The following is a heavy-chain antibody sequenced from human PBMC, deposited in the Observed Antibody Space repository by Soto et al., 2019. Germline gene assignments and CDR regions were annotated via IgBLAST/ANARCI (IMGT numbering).Heavy chain of an antibody. V-gene: IGHV3-23*01. CDR1: GFTFSSYA. J-gene: IGHJ6*02. CDR2: ISGSGGST. CDR3: AKAVVGMDV. D-gene: IGHD2-15*01. Sequence: EVQLLESGGGLVQPGGSLRLSCAASGFTFSSYAMSWVRQAPGKGLEWVSAISGSGGSTYYAHSVKGGFTISRDNSKNTLYLQMNSGRVEDTAVYYCAKAVVGMDVVGQGTTVTVSS.